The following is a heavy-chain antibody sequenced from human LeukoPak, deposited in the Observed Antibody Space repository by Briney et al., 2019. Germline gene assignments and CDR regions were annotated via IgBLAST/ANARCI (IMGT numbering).Heavy chain of an antibody. CDR1: GGSFSGYY. J-gene: IGHJ6*03. CDR3: ARALQQKYCSSTSCYHSPYYYYMDV. Sequence: SETLSLTCAVYGGSFSGYYWSWIRQPPGKGLEWIGEINHSGSTNYNPSLKSRVTISVDTSKNQFSLKLSSVTAADTAVYYCARALQQKYCSSTSCYHSPYYYYMDVWGKGTTVTVSS. V-gene: IGHV4-34*01. CDR2: INHSGST. D-gene: IGHD2-2*01.